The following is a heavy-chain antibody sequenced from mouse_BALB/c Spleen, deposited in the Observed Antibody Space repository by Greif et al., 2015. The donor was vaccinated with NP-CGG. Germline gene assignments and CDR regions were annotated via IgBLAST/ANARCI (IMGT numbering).Heavy chain of an antibody. CDR1: GFTFSSFG. Sequence: EVHLVESGGGLVQPGGSRKLSCAASGFTFSSFGMHWVRQAPEKGLEWVAYISSGSSTIYYADTVKGRFTISRDNPKNTLCLQMTSLRSEDTAMYYCARSDWDFDYWGQGTTLTVSS. CDR2: ISSGSSTI. D-gene: IGHD4-1*01. CDR3: ARSDWDFDY. V-gene: IGHV5-17*02. J-gene: IGHJ2*01.